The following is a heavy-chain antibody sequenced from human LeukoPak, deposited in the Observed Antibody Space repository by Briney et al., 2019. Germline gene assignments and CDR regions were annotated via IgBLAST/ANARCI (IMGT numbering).Heavy chain of an antibody. V-gene: IGHV1-69*04. CDR3: ARTGYSSNWFDP. J-gene: IGHJ5*02. CDR1: GGTFSSYA. CDR2: IIPILGIA. D-gene: IGHD6-13*01. Sequence: GASVKVSCKASGGTFSSYAISWVRQAPGQGLEWMGRIIPILGIANYAQKFQGKVTITADKSTSTAYMELSSLRSEDTAVYYCARTGYSSNWFDPWGQGTLVTVSS.